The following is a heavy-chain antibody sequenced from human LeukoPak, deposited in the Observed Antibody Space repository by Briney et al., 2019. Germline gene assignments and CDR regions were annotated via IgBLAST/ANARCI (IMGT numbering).Heavy chain of an antibody. CDR3: AREKPKAATPGGYYYYGMDV. CDR1: GYTLTSYG. D-gene: IGHD6-13*01. V-gene: IGHV1-18*01. Sequence: ASVKVSCKASGYTLTSYGISWVRQAPGQGLEWMGWISAYNGNTNYAQKLQGRVTMTTDTSTSTAYMELRSLRSDDTAVYYCAREKPKAATPGGYYYYGMDVWGQGTTVTVSS. J-gene: IGHJ6*02. CDR2: ISAYNGNT.